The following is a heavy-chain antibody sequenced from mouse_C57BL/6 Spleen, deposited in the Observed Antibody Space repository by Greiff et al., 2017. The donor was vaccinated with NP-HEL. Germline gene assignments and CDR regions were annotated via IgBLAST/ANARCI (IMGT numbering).Heavy chain of an antibody. CDR1: GYSFTDYN. CDR3: AREVYCGSSYKYFDV. V-gene: IGHV1-39*01. D-gene: IGHD1-1*01. J-gene: IGHJ1*03. CDR2: INPNYGTT. Sequence: EVQLQQSGPELVKPGASVKISCKASGYSFTDYNMNWVKQSNGKSLEWIGVINPNYGTTSYNQKFKGKATLTVDQSSITAYLQLNSLTSEDSAAYFCAREVYCGSSYKYFDVWGTGTTVTVSS.